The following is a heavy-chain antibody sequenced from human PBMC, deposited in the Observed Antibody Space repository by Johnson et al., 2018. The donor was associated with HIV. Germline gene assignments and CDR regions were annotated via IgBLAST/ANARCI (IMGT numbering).Heavy chain of an antibody. CDR1: GFTFSSYG. CDR2: IRYDGSNK. Sequence: QMLLVESGGGVVQPGRSLRLSCAASGFTFSSYGMHWVRQAPGKGLEWVAFIRYDGSNKYYADSVKGRFTISRDNSKNTLYLQMNSLRAEDTAVYYCAREVDYAVNTQHLDAFDIWGQGTMVTVSS. D-gene: IGHD4-17*01. J-gene: IGHJ3*02. V-gene: IGHV3-33*01. CDR3: AREVDYAVNTQHLDAFDI.